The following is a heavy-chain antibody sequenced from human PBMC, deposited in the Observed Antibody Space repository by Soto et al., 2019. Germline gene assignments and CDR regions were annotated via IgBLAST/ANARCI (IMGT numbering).Heavy chain of an antibody. Sequence: GESLKISCKGSGYSFTSYWISWVRQMPGKGLEWMGRIDPSDSYTNYSPSFQGHVTISADKSISTAYLQWSSLKASDTTMYYCARLFHDDILTGYYPLDYWGQGTLVTV. CDR2: IDPSDSYT. CDR3: ARLFHDDILTGYYPLDY. D-gene: IGHD3-9*01. V-gene: IGHV5-10-1*01. J-gene: IGHJ4*02. CDR1: GYSFTSYW.